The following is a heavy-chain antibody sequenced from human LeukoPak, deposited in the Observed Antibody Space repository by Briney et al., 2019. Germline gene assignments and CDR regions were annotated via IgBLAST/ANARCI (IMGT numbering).Heavy chain of an antibody. CDR1: TFTFCSNG. Sequence: PSGSLSFSCSASTFTFCSNGWSRVRHAHGLELEWMGRPIPISGTANYAQKFQGRGKITADKSTSTAYRELSSLRSEDTAVYYCASTYYDILTGYYADYWGQGTLVTVSS. J-gene: IGHJ4*02. CDR3: ASTYYDILTGYYADY. D-gene: IGHD3-9*01. V-gene: IGHV1-69*06. CDR2: PIPISGTA.